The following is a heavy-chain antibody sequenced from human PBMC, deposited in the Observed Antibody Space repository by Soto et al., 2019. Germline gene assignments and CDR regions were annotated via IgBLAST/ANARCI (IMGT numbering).Heavy chain of an antibody. CDR3: ARMNYYDTSGYPFDY. J-gene: IGHJ4*02. CDR1: GGSISSDY. V-gene: IGHV4-59*01. D-gene: IGHD3-22*01. CDR2: IYYSGST. Sequence: SETLSLTCTVSGGSISSDYWSWIRQPPGKGLEWIGYIYYSGSTNYNPSLKSRVTISVDTSKNQFSLKLNSVTAADTAVYYCARMNYYDTSGYPFDYWGQGTLVTVS.